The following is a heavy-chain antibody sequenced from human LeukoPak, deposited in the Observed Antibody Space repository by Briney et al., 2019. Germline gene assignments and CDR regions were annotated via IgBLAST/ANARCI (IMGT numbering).Heavy chain of an antibody. J-gene: IGHJ3*02. CDR2: ISGSTGNT. CDR3: AKDPPYYYDSSGYGGGAFDI. V-gene: IGHV3-23*01. CDR1: GFTFSSYG. D-gene: IGHD3-22*01. Sequence: PGGSLRLSCAASGFTFSSYGMHWVRQAPGKGLEWVTAISGSTGNTYYADSVKGRFTISRDNSKNTVYLQMNSLRAEDTAVYYCAKDPPYYYDSSGYGGGAFDIWGQGTMVTVSS.